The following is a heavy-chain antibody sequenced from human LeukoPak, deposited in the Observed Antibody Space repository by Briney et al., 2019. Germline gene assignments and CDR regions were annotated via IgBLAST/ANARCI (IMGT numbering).Heavy chain of an antibody. CDR2: IIPIFGTA. D-gene: IGHD6-19*01. CDR3: AREGAVAGTGLYYYYSMDV. Sequence: SVKVSCKASGGTFSSYAISWVRQAPGQGLEWMGRIIPIFGTANYAQKFQGRVTITTDESTSTAYMELSSLRSEDTAVYYCAREGAVAGTGLYYYYSMDVWAKGPRSPSP. V-gene: IGHV1-69*05. J-gene: IGHJ6*03. CDR1: GGTFSSYA.